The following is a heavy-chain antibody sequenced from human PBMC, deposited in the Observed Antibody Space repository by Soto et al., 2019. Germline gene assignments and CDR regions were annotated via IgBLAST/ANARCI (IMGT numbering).Heavy chain of an antibody. J-gene: IGHJ6*02. CDR1: GFTFSSYA. CDR3: ARELSRNYYYYYGMDV. D-gene: IGHD4-4*01. CDR2: ISYDGSNK. Sequence: GGSLRLSCAASGFTFSSYAMHWVRQAPGKGLEWVAVISYDGSNKYYADSVKGRFTISRDNSKNTLYLQMNSLRAEDTAVYYCARELSRNYYYYYGMDVWGQGTTVTVSS. V-gene: IGHV3-30-3*01.